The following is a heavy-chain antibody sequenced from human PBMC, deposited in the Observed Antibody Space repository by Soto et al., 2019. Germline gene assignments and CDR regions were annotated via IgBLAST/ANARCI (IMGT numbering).Heavy chain of an antibody. CDR1: SDSISGLY. V-gene: IGHV4-4*07. D-gene: IGHD2-21*01. Sequence: PSETLSLTCTVSSDSISGLYWTWIRQPAGKGLEWIGRIYSSGNTYYNPSLKGRVTVSLDHSRNQFSLRLNSVTAADTAVYFCASSKYDVVAGSVWFDPWGQGTLVTVSS. J-gene: IGHJ5*02. CDR3: ASSKYDVVAGSVWFDP. CDR2: IYSSGNT.